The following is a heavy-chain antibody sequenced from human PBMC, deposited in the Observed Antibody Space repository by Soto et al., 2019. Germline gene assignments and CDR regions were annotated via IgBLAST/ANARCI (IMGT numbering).Heavy chain of an antibody. V-gene: IGHV4-39*02. CDR2: SYYSGST. D-gene: IGHD3-22*01. CDR1: GGSIRVQSYY. Sequence: SETLSLTCTVSGGSIRVQSYYWTWIRHTPGKGLGCVGSSYYSGSTYYNPSLNSRVTLSIDMTNNHVSLILNSVTAADTAVYYCARVGPWVPYYYDSSPYTFENWFDPWGQGTLVTVSS. J-gene: IGHJ5*02. CDR3: ARVGPWVPYYYDSSPYTFENWFDP.